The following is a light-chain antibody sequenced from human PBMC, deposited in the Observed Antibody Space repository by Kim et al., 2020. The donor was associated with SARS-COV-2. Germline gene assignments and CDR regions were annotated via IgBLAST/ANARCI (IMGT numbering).Light chain of an antibody. J-gene: IGKJ4*01. CDR2: DAS. CDR3: QQYKSNSVT. CDR1: QSISGW. Sequence: DIQMTQSPSTLSASVGDRVTITCRASQSISGWLAWYQQKPGKAPSLLIFDASTLESGVPSRFYGSGPGTEFTLTITSLQPDDFATYYCQQYKSNSVTFGGGTKVDIK. V-gene: IGKV1-5*01.